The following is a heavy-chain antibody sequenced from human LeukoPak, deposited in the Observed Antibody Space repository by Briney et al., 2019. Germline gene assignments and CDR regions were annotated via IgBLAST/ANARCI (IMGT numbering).Heavy chain of an antibody. CDR1: GFTFSGSA. V-gene: IGHV3-73*01. CDR3: TSPLAPHLAVAGSYYYYGMDV. Sequence: GGSLRLSCAASGFTFSGSAMHWVRQASGKGLEWVGRISSKAKSYATAYAASVKGRFTISRDDSKNTAYLQMNSLKTEDTAVYYCTSPLAPHLAVAGSYYYYGMDVWGKGTTVTVSS. J-gene: IGHJ6*04. D-gene: IGHD6-19*01. CDR2: ISSKAKSYAT.